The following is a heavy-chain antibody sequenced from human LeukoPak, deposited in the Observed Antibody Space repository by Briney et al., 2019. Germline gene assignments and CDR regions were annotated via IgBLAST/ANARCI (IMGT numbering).Heavy chain of an antibody. CDR2: ISAYNGNT. CDR1: GYTFTSYG. J-gene: IGHJ3*02. Sequence: ASVKVSCKASGYTFTSYGISWVRQAPGQGLEWMGWISAYNGNTNYAQKLQGRVTMTTDTSTSTAYMELRSLRSDDTAVYYCASSITMVRGASDAFDIWGQGTMVTVSS. D-gene: IGHD3-10*01. CDR3: ASSITMVRGASDAFDI. V-gene: IGHV1-18*01.